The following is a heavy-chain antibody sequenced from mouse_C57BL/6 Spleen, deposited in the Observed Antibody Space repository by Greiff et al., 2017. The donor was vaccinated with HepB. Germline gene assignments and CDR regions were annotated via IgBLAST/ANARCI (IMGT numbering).Heavy chain of an antibody. Sequence: QVQLQQSGAELVMPGASVKLSCKASGYTFTSYWMHWVKQRPGQGLEWIGEIDPSDSYTNYNQKFKGKSTLTVDKSSSTAYMQLSSLTSEDSAVYYCARGYDFYYFDYWGQGTTLTVSS. CDR2: IDPSDSYT. D-gene: IGHD2-4*01. V-gene: IGHV1-69*01. CDR1: GYTFTSYW. J-gene: IGHJ2*01. CDR3: ARGYDFYYFDY.